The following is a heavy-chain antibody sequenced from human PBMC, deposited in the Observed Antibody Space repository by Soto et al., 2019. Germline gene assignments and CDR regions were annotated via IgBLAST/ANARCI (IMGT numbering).Heavy chain of an antibody. CDR1: DFILSDAW. J-gene: IGHJ4*02. D-gene: IGHD3-22*01. Sequence: EVQLEESGGGLIKPGESLTLSCAASDFILSDAWMKWVRQAPGKGLEWDGRIKSKAPGGTTDYAAPLKGRFTILRDDSKNTLYLQMNSLQTEDTAMYYCASYRDSSGLRRYNYWGQGALVTVSS. V-gene: IGHV3-15*07. CDR3: ASYRDSSGLRRYNY. CDR2: IKSKAPGGTT.